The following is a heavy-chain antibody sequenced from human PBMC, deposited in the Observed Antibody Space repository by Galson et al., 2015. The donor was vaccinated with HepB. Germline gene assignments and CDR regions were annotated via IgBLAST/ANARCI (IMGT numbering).Heavy chain of an antibody. V-gene: IGHV3-21*01. Sequence: SLRLSCAASGFTFSSYSMNWVRQAPGKGLEWVSSISSSSSYIYYADSVKGRFTISRDNAKNSLYLQMNSLRAEDTAVYYCATYQPPGGYSSGWPSHAFDIWGQGTMVTVSS. CDR2: ISSSSSYI. J-gene: IGHJ3*02. CDR3: ATYQPPGGYSSGWPSHAFDI. D-gene: IGHD6-19*01. CDR1: GFTFSSYS.